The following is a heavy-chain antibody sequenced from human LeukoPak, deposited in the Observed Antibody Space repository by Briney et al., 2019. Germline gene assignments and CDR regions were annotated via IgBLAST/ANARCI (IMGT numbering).Heavy chain of an antibody. Sequence: SETLSLTRSVSGASISGGTYYWGWIRQPPGKGLEWIGSIYYTGSTYDNPSLKSRVTISVDTSKNQFSLKLSSVTAADTAVYYCARRGGSGRAFDYWGQGTLVTASS. CDR1: GASISGGTYY. D-gene: IGHD1-26*01. CDR2: IYYTGST. J-gene: IGHJ4*02. CDR3: ARRGGSGRAFDY. V-gene: IGHV4-39*01.